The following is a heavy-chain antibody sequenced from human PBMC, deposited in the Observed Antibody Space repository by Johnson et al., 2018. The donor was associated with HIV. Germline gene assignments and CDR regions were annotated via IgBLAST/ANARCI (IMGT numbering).Heavy chain of an antibody. J-gene: IGHJ3*02. CDR3: ARGYILTGYSGVFDI. CDR2: ISYDGSNK. Sequence: QEQLVESGGGVVQPGRSLRLSCAVSGFTFSNYAMHWVRQAPGKGLEWVALISYDGSNKFYSDSVKGRFTISRDNSKNTLYVQMNSLRPEDTAVYYCARGYILTGYSGVFDIWGRGTMVTVSS. D-gene: IGHD3-9*01. CDR1: GFTFSNYA. V-gene: IGHV3-30-3*01.